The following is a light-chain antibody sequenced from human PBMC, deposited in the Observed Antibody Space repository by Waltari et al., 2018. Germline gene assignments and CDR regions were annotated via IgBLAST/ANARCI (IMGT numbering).Light chain of an antibody. V-gene: IGLV1-44*01. CDR3: AAWDDSLNGLL. Sequence: QSVLTQPPSASATPGQRVTISCSGSSSNIGRNPVEWYQQLPGTAPKLLMYSNNQRPSGVPDRFSGSKSGTSASLAITGLQSEDEADIYCAAWDDSLNGLLFGGGTKLTVL. CDR2: SNN. CDR1: SSNIGRNP. J-gene: IGLJ2*01.